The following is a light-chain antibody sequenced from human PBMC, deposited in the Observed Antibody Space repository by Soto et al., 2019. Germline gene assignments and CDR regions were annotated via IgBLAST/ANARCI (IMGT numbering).Light chain of an antibody. CDR2: GAS. CDR3: QQYNNWPYT. Sequence: IVMTQSPATLSVCPGERATLSCRASQSVSSNLAWYQQKPGQAPRLLIYGASTRATGIPARFSGSGSGTEFTLTISSLQSEDFAVYYCQQYNNWPYTFGQGTKLEIK. CDR1: QSVSSN. J-gene: IGKJ2*01. V-gene: IGKV3-15*01.